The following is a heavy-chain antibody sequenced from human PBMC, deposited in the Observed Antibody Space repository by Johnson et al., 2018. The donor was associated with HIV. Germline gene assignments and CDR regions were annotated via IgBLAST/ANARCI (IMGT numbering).Heavy chain of an antibody. CDR3: ARVRAGRENAFDI. V-gene: IGHV3-48*03. J-gene: IGHJ3*02. CDR1: GFTFDDYD. Sequence: VHLVESGGGVARPGGSLRLSCAASGFTFDDYDMSWIRQAPGKGLEWVSYISSSGSTIYYADSVKGRFTISRDNSKNTLSLQMNSPRVDDTAIYYCARVRAGRENAFDIWGQGTMVTVSS. CDR2: ISSSGSTI. D-gene: IGHD1-26*01.